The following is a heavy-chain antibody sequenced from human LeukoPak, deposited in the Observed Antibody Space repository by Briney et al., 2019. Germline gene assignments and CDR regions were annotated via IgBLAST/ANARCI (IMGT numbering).Heavy chain of an antibody. CDR1: GFTFSNYV. CDR2: MSHDGSNI. J-gene: IGHJ4*02. CDR3: ARESFGDYYFDY. V-gene: IGHV3-30*14. Sequence: GGSLRLSCASSGFTFSNYVLYWVRQAPGKGLEWVAGMSHDGSNIYYADPVKGRFTVSRDNSKNTLYHQMNSLRVEDTAVYSCARESFGDYYFDYWGQGTLVTVSS. D-gene: IGHD4-17*01.